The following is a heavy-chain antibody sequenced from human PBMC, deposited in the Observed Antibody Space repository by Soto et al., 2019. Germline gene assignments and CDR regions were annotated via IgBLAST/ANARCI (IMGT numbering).Heavy chain of an antibody. J-gene: IGHJ4*02. V-gene: IGHV4-30-4*08. CDR1: GGSMGRRDYC. CDR2: VSSLGIS. D-gene: IGHD2-21*02. Sequence: SLRRHVAGGSMGRRDYCHSRHRRSPGKCLEWLGYVSSLGISYYNPYLKSRLNISGDTSKNQFFLKLTSVTAADTAVYYCATHRGDTGWQCDFWGQAPLVT. CDR3: ATHRGDTGWQCDF.